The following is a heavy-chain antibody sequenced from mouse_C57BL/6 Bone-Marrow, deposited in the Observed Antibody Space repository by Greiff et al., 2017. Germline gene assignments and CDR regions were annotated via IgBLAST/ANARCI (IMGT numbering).Heavy chain of an antibody. CDR2: IWSGGST. D-gene: IGHD1-1*01. CDR3: AIITTVVAPYWYFDV. CDR1: GFSLTRYG. Sequence: QVQLQQSGPGLVQPSQSLSITCTVSGFSLTRYGVHWVRQSPGKGLEWLGVIWSGGSTDYNAAFISRLSISKDNSKSQVFFKMNSLQADDTAIYYCAIITTVVAPYWYFDVWGTGTTVTVSS. J-gene: IGHJ1*03. V-gene: IGHV2-2*01.